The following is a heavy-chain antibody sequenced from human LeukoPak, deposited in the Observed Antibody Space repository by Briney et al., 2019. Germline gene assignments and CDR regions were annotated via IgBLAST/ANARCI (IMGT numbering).Heavy chain of an antibody. CDR3: TEFYFDRSGYADY. Sequence: SQTLSLTCTVSGGYISSGGHSWSWIRQPPGKGLEWIGSIYYRGSTYYNPSLKSRVTISVDMSENQVSLKLRSVTAADTAVYYCTEFYFDRSGYADYWGQGTLVTVSS. D-gene: IGHD3-22*01. CDR2: IYYRGST. CDR1: GGYISSGGHS. J-gene: IGHJ4*02. V-gene: IGHV4-30-2*03.